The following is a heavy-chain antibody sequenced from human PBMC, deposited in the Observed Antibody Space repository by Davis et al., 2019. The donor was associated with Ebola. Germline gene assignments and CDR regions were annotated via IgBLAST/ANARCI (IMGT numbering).Heavy chain of an antibody. CDR3: ARERFGPWDY. Sequence: AASVKVSCKTSGGTFSSYAISWVRQAPGQGLEWMGWINAYNGNTNYAQNLQGRVSMTTDTSTNTAHMELRSLRSDDTAVYYCARERFGPWDYWGQGTLVTVSP. V-gene: IGHV1-18*01. J-gene: IGHJ4*02. CDR2: INAYNGNT. D-gene: IGHD3-16*01. CDR1: GGTFSSYA.